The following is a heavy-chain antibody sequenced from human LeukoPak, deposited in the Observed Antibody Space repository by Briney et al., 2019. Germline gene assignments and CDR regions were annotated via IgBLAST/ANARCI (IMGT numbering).Heavy chain of an antibody. V-gene: IGHV4-39*01. D-gene: IGHD3/OR15-3a*01. CDR2: IYYTGDT. Sequence: SETLSLTCTVSGGSISSSYYWGWIRQPPGKGLEWIGRIYYTGDTSYTPSLKSRVTISVDTSKNQFFLKLNSVTAADTAVYYCAKSRGLSLYNEWGQGTLVTVSS. J-gene: IGHJ4*02. CDR3: AKSRGLSLYNE. CDR1: GGSISSSYY.